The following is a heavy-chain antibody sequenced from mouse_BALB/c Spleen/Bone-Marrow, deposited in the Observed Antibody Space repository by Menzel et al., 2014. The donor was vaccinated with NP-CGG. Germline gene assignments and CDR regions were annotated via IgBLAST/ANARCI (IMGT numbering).Heavy chain of an antibody. CDR2: IRNKANGYTT. J-gene: IGHJ3*01. V-gene: IGHV7-3*02. CDR3: ARDSDWFAY. Sequence: DVKLVESGGGLVQPGGSLRLSCATSGFTFTDNYMSWVRQPPGKALEWLGFIRNKANGYTTEYSASVKGRFTISRDNSQSILYLQMNTLRAEDSAAYYCARDSDWFAYGGQGTLVTVSA. CDR1: GFTFTDNY.